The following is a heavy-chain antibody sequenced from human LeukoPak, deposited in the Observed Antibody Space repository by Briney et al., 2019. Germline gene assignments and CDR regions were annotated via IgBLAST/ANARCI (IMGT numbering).Heavy chain of an antibody. CDR3: ARDRRYDILTGYPTLDY. CDR1: GYTFTGYY. J-gene: IGHJ4*02. D-gene: IGHD3-9*01. V-gene: IGHV1-2*02. Sequence: ASVKVSCKASGYTFTGYYMHWVRQAPGQGLEWMGWINPNSGGTNYAQKFQGRVTMTRDTSISTAYMELSRLRSEDTAVYYCARDRRYDILTGYPTLDYWGQGTLVTVSS. CDR2: INPNSGGT.